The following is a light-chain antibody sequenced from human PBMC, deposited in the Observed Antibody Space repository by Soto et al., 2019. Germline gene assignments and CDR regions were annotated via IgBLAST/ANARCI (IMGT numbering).Light chain of an antibody. CDR3: QQSYSTTWT. Sequence: NQIDQVSYSPSASLGNRVTITFRASQGISTYLNWYQQKPGKAPKLLIYAASSLQSGVPSRFSGSGSETDFTLTISSLQPEDFATYSCQQSYSTTWTFGQGTKVDIK. J-gene: IGKJ1*01. CDR2: AAS. CDR1: QGISTY. V-gene: IGKV1-39*01.